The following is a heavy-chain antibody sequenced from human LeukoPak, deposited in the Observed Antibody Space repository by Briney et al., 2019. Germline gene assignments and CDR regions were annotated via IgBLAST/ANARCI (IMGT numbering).Heavy chain of an antibody. D-gene: IGHD1-26*01. CDR1: GFTFSSYS. V-gene: IGHV3-21*01. Sequence: PGGSLRLSCATSGFTFSSYSMNWVRQAPGKGLEWVSSISSSSGYIYYADSVRGRFTISRDNAKNSLYLQMNSLRAEDTAVYYCAREGSGSYYEGGFGYWGQGTLVTVSS. CDR2: ISSSSGYI. J-gene: IGHJ4*02. CDR3: AREGSGSYYEGGFGY.